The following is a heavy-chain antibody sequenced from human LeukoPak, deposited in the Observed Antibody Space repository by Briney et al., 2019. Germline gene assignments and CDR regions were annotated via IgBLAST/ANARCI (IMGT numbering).Heavy chain of an antibody. J-gene: IGHJ5*02. D-gene: IGHD2-2*01. CDR2: MNLNGGNT. CDR1: VYTFTIYD. CDR3: ARGPALYCSSTSCYAGSAFDP. V-gene: IGHV1-8*01. Sequence: VASVKVSCKASVYTFTIYDINWGRHATGQGLEWMGWMNLNGGNTGYAQKFQGRVTMTRNTSISTANMELSSLRSEDTAVYYCARGPALYCSSTSCYAGSAFDPWGQGTLVTVSS.